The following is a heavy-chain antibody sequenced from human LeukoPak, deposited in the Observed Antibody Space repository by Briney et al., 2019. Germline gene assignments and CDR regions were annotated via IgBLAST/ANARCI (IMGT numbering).Heavy chain of an antibody. CDR1: GYSFTSYG. D-gene: IGHD2-15*01. CDR3: AKGDWGRLGYCSD. CDR2: ISAYDGDT. J-gene: IGHJ4*02. Sequence: ASVKVSCKASGYSFTSYGISWVRQAPGQGLEWMGWISAYDGDTKYAQNLQGRVTLTTDTSTTTAYMELRSLRSDDTAVYYCAKGDWGRLGYCSDWGQGTLVTVSS. V-gene: IGHV1-18*01.